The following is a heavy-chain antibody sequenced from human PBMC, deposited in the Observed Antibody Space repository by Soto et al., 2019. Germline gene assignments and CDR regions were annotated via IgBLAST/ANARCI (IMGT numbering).Heavy chain of an antibody. CDR3: ASPKISFYNWFDP. Sequence: SETLSLTCTFSGDSISIIKYYWGWIRQPPGKGLECIGYIYHSGSTYYNPSLKSRVTISVDRSKNQFSLKLSSVTAADTAVYYCASPKISFYNWFDPWGQGTLVTVSS. V-gene: IGHV4-30-2*01. J-gene: IGHJ5*02. CDR2: IYHSGST. CDR1: GDSISIIKYY. D-gene: IGHD2-15*01.